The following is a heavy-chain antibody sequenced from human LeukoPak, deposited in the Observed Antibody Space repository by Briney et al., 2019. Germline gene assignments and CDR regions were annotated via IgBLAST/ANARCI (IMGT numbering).Heavy chain of an antibody. CDR1: GGSLSGYY. J-gene: IGHJ5*02. V-gene: IGHV4-34*01. CDR3: ASTSVTPVS. Sequence: SETLSLTCAVYGGSLSGYYWSWLRQPPGKGLEWIGEIKHSGSTNDNPSLNSRVTISIDTSQNQLSLKLSSVTAADTAVYYCASTSVTPVSWSQGTLVTVSS. CDR2: IKHSGST. D-gene: IGHD3-16*01.